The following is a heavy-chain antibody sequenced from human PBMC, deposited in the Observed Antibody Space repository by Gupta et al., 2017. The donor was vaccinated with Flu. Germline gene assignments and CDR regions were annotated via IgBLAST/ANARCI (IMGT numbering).Heavy chain of an antibody. V-gene: IGHV1-69*01. Sequence: LVQSGAEVKKPGSLVKVSCKASGVTFSTYAINWVRQAPGQGLEWMGGIIPVFGPTNYAQKFQGRVTITADESTSTAYMEISSLRSEDTAVYYCARKGGGHCSGGSCYSFDCWGQGTLVTVSS. CDR3: ARKGGGHCSGGSCYSFDC. CDR1: GVTFSTYA. J-gene: IGHJ4*02. D-gene: IGHD2-15*01. CDR2: IIPVFGPT.